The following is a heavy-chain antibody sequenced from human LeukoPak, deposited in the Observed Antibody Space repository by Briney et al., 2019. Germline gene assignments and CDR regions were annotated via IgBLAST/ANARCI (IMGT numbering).Heavy chain of an antibody. J-gene: IGHJ4*02. CDR2: ISYDGSNK. Sequence: GRSLRLSCAASGFTFSSYGMHWVRQAPGKGLEWVAVISYDGSNKYYADSVKGRFTISRDNSKNTLYLQMNSLRAEDTAVYYCAKDRHLRGSGSRYYFDYWGQGTLVTVSP. D-gene: IGHD1-26*01. CDR3: AKDRHLRGSGSRYYFDY. CDR1: GFTFSSYG. V-gene: IGHV3-30*18.